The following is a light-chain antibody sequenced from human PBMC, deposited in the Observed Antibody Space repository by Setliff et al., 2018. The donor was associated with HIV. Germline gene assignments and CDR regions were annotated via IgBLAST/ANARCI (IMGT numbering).Light chain of an antibody. CDR2: DVS. CDR1: SSDIGSYNY. J-gene: IGLJ1*01. Sequence: QSALTQPASVSGSPGQSITISCSGTSSDIGSYNYVSWYQRHPGKPPKVMIYDVSNRPSGVSSRFSGSKSGNTASLTISGLQAEDEADYYCSSSTTGSNVVFGTGTKVTVL. CDR3: SSSTTGSNVV. V-gene: IGLV2-14*03.